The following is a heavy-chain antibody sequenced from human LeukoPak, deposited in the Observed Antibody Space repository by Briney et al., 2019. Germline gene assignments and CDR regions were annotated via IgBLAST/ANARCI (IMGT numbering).Heavy chain of an antibody. CDR1: GFTFSSYS. V-gene: IGHV3-48*01. CDR2: ISSSSSTI. Sequence: PGGSLRLSCAASGFTFSSYSMNWVRQAPGKGLEWVSCISSSSSTIYYADSVKGRFTISRDNAKNSLYLQMNSLRAEDTAVYYCAKDLGRSYYYYYHCMDVWGKGTTVTVSS. J-gene: IGHJ6*03. D-gene: IGHD1-26*01. CDR3: AKDLGRSYYYYYHCMDV.